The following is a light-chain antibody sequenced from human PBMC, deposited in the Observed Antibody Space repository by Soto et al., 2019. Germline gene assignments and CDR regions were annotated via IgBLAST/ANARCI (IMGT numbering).Light chain of an antibody. CDR3: MQCTHWPWT. CDR2: KVS. J-gene: IGKJ1*01. Sequence: DVVMTQSPLSLPVTLGQPASISCRSGQSLVSSDGNTYLNWFHQRPGQSPRRLIYKVSDRDSGVPDRFSGSGSGTDFTLKISRVEADDVGVYYCMQCTHWPWTFGQGTKVEIK. V-gene: IGKV2-30*01. CDR1: QSLVSSDGNTY.